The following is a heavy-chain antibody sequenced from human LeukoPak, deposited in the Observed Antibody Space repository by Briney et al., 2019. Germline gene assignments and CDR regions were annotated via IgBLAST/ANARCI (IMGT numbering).Heavy chain of an antibody. CDR1: GYTFTGYY. V-gene: IGHV1-2*02. Sequence: ASVKVSCKASGYTFTGYYMHWVRQAPGQGLEWMGWINPNSGGTNYAQKFQGRVTMTRDTSISTAYMELSRLRSDDTAVYYCARGRWDSRDGHNHPFDYWGQGTLVTVSS. CDR3: ARGRWDSRDGHNHPFDY. J-gene: IGHJ4*02. D-gene: IGHD5-24*01. CDR2: INPNSGGT.